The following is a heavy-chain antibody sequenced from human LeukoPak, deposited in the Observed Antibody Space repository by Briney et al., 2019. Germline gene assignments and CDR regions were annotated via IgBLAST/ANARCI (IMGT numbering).Heavy chain of an antibody. CDR2: IYPGDSDT. CDR1: GYSFTSYW. Sequence: GESLKISCQGSGYSFTSYWIGWVRQMPGKGLEWMGIIYPGDSDTRYSPSFQGQVTILADKSISTAYLQWSSLKASDTAMYYCARRDGYCSSTSCYADYYYGMDVWGQGTTVTVSS. CDR3: ARRDGYCSSTSCYADYYYGMDV. J-gene: IGHJ6*02. V-gene: IGHV5-51*01. D-gene: IGHD2-2*01.